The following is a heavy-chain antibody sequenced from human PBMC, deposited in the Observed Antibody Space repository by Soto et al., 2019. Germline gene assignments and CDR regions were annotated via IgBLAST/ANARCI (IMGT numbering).Heavy chain of an antibody. D-gene: IGHD3-10*01. Sequence: EVQLVESGGGLIQPGGSLRLSCAVSGFTVSNNYMSWVRQAPGKGLEGVSVIYSGGYTAYGDSVKGRFTISRDNSKNTIIPQMDTLAADDTAVYSRATRAGGGGYWGQGTLVTVSS. J-gene: IGHJ4*02. CDR1: GFTVSNNY. CDR2: IYSGGYT. CDR3: ATRAGGGGY. V-gene: IGHV3-53*01.